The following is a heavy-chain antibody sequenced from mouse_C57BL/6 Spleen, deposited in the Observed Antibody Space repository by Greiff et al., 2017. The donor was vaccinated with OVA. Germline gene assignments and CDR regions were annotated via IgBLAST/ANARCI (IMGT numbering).Heavy chain of an antibody. CDR3: ASGDDYDDGGYYYAMDY. CDR1: GFTFTDYY. Sequence: DVKLVESGGGLVQPGGSLSLSCAASGFTFTDYYMSWVRQPPGKALEWLGFIRNKANGYTTEYSASVKGRFTISRDNSQSILYLQMNALRAEDSATYYCASGDDYDDGGYYYAMDYWGQGTSVTVSS. V-gene: IGHV7-3*01. CDR2: IRNKANGYTT. D-gene: IGHD2-4*01. J-gene: IGHJ4*01.